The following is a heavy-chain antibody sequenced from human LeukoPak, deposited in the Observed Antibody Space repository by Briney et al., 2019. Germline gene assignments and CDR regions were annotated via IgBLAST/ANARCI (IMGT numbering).Heavy chain of an antibody. CDR2: IYTGGDT. CDR1: ALTFSSSA. J-gene: IGHJ4*02. V-gene: IGHV3-53*01. Sequence: GGSLRLSCAAAALTFSSSAMSWVRQAPGKGLEWVSVIYTGGDTYYADSVRGRFTISRAHSKNTVNLQMISLETDDTALYYCAGGQMFTSGGFDDWGQGTLVTVSS. D-gene: IGHD6-19*01. CDR3: AGGQMFTSGGFDD.